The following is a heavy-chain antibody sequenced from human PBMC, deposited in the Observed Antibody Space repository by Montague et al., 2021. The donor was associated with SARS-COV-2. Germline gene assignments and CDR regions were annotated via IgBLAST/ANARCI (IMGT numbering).Heavy chain of an antibody. CDR2: VYYRGNT. J-gene: IGHJ4*02. CDR1: GGSISSDY. V-gene: IGHV4-59*08. CDR3: ARHYDHSSRVDS. D-gene: IGHD3-16*01. Sequence: SETLSLTCTVSGGSISSDYWTWIRQPPGKGLEWIGFVYYRGNTYSNPSLRDRVTISVDTSSNHFSLTLSSVTAADTAIYYCARHYDHSSRVDSWGQGTLVTVPS.